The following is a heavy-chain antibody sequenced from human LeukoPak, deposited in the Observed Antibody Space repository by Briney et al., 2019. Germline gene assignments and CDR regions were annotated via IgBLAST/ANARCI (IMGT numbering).Heavy chain of an antibody. CDR1: GGSFSGYY. D-gene: IGHD3-22*01. J-gene: IGHJ3*02. Sequence: SKTLSLTCAVYGGSFSGYYWSWIRQPPGKGLEWIGEINHSGSTNYNPSLKSRGTISVDTSKNQFSLKLSSVTAADTAVYYCATRTGSGFDAFDIWGQGTMITVSS. V-gene: IGHV4-34*01. CDR2: INHSGST. CDR3: ATRTGSGFDAFDI.